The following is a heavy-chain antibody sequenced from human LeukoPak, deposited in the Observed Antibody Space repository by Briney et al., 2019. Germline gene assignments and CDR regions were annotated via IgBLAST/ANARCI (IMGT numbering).Heavy chain of an antibody. CDR3: ARAGRGSGAHAFDI. Sequence: PSETRSLTCTVSGGSISSYYWSWIRQPPGKGLEWIGYIYYSGSTYYNPSLKSRVTISVDTSKNQFSLKLSSVTAADTAVYYCARAGRGSGAHAFDIWGQGTMVTVSS. CDR2: IYYSGST. J-gene: IGHJ3*02. D-gene: IGHD3-10*01. V-gene: IGHV4-59*12. CDR1: GGSISSYY.